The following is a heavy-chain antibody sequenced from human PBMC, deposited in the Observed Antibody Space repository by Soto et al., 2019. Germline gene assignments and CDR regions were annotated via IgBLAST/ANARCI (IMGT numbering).Heavy chain of an antibody. CDR1: GYSFNTNW. J-gene: IGHJ3*01. Sequence: PGESLKISCQGSGYSFNTNWVAWVRQMPGKGLEWMGIIYPGDSDTRYSPSFQGQVTISADKSTSTAYLQWSSLKASDTAMYYCARRAPLSDDAFDVWGQGTMVTVSS. CDR3: ARRAPLSDDAFDV. V-gene: IGHV5-51*01. CDR2: IYPGDSDT.